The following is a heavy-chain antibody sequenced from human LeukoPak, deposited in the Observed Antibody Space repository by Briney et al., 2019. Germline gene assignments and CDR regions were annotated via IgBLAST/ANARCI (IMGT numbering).Heavy chain of an antibody. CDR1: GFTFSDYF. V-gene: IGHV3-11*01. J-gene: IGHJ4*02. Sequence: GGSLRLSCAASGFTFSDYFMSWIRQAPGKGLEWVSYISSSGSTIYYADSVKGRFTISRDNAKNSLYLQMNSLRAEDTAVYFCARRRYNWNAIDYWGQGTLVTVSS. CDR2: ISSSGSTI. CDR3: ARRRYNWNAIDY. D-gene: IGHD1-20*01.